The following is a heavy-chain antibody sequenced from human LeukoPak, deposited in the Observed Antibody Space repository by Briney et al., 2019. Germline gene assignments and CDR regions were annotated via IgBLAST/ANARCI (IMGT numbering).Heavy chain of an antibody. CDR3: ARGAPSMYSSGWYYFDY. CDR2: IYTSGST. Sequence: SETLSLTCTVSGGSISSYYWSWIRQPAGKGLEWIGRIYTSGSTNYNPSLMSRVTMSVDTSKNQFSLKLSSVTAADTAVYYCARGAPSMYSSGWYYFDYWGQGTLVTVSS. D-gene: IGHD6-19*01. V-gene: IGHV4-4*07. CDR1: GGSISSYY. J-gene: IGHJ4*02.